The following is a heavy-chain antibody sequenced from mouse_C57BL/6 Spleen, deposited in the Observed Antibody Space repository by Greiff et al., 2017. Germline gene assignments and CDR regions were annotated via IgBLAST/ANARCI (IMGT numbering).Heavy chain of an antibody. Sequence: EVKLMESEGGLVQPGSSMKLSCTASGFTFSDYYMAWVRQVPEKGLEWVANINYDGSSTYYLDSLKSRFIISRDNAKNILYLQMSSLKSEDTATYYCARDQGLWGAMDYWGQGTSVTVSS. V-gene: IGHV5-16*01. CDR2: INYDGSST. CDR1: GFTFSDYY. D-gene: IGHD1-1*02. CDR3: ARDQGLWGAMDY. J-gene: IGHJ4*01.